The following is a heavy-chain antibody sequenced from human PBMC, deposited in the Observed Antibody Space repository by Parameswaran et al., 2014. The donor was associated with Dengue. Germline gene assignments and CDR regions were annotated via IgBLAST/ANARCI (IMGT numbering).Heavy chain of an antibody. J-gene: IGHJ6*02. Sequence: VRQAPGKGLEWVANIKQDGSEKYYVDSVKGRFTISRDNAKNSLYLQMNSLRAEDTAVYYCARDSAMVLYYYYYGMDVWGQGTTVTVSS. CDR3: ARDSAMVLYYYYYGMDV. V-gene: IGHV3-7*01. D-gene: IGHD4/OR15-4a*01. CDR2: IKQDGSEK.